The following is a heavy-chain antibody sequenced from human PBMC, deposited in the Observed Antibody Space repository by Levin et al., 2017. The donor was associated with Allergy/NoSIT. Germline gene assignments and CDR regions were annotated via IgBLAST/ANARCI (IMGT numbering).Heavy chain of an antibody. V-gene: IGHV3-13*01. D-gene: IGHD3-10*01. CDR1: GFTFSSYD. CDR2: IGTAGDT. J-gene: IGHJ6*02. Sequence: SCAASGFTFSSYDMHWVRQATGKGLEWVSAIGTAGDTYYPGSVKGRFTISRENAKNSLYLQMNSLRAGDTAVYYCAREGIQYGMDVWGQGTTVTVSS. CDR3: AREGIQYGMDV.